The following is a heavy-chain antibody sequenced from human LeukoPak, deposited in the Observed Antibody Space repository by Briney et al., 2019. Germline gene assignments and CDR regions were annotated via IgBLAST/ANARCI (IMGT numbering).Heavy chain of an antibody. CDR1: EFTFSSYT. V-gene: IGHV3-30-3*01. Sequence: GGSLRLSCAASEFTFSSYTMHWVRQAPGKGLEWVAVISYDGNNKYYADSVKGRFTISRDNSKNTLYLQMNSLRAEDTAMYYCAKELVMTTVTTGAFDIWGQGTMVTVSS. J-gene: IGHJ3*02. CDR2: ISYDGNNK. CDR3: AKELVMTTVTTGAFDI. D-gene: IGHD4-11*01.